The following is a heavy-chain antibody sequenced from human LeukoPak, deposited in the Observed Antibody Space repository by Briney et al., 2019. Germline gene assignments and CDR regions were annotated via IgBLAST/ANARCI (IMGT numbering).Heavy chain of an antibody. V-gene: IGHV4-34*01. Sequence: SETLSLTCAVYGGSFSGYYWSWIRQPPGRGLEWIGEINHSGSTNYNPYLKSRGTISVDTSKNQFSLKMSSVTAAETAVYYCASSRRRGSGFLGYWGQGTLVTVSS. D-gene: IGHD1-14*01. CDR3: ASSRRRGSGFLGY. CDR1: GGSFSGYY. CDR2: INHSGST. J-gene: IGHJ4*02.